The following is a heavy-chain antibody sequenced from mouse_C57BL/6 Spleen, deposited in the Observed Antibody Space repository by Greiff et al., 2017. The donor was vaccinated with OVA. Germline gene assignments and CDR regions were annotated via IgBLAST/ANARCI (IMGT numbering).Heavy chain of an antibody. CDR2: ISSGSSTI. CDR3: AKYGSSLWYFDV. J-gene: IGHJ1*03. D-gene: IGHD1-1*01. Sequence: EVKVVESGGGLVKPGGSLKLSCAASGFTFSDYGMHWVRQAPEKGLEWVAYISSGSSTIYYADTVKGRFTISRDNAKNTLFLQMTSLRSEDTAMYYCAKYGSSLWYFDVWGTGTTVTVSS. CDR1: GFTFSDYG. V-gene: IGHV5-17*01.